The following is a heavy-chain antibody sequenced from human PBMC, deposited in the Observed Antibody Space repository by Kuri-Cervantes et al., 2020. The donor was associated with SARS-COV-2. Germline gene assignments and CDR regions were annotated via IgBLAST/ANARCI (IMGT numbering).Heavy chain of an antibody. Sequence: GESLKISCAASGFTFSSCAMHWVRLAPGKGLEWVAFISYDGSNEYYADSVRGRFTISRDNSNNTLYLRVNSLRAEDTALYYCAEDRVGVLDSWGQGTQVTVSS. CDR2: ISYDGSNE. CDR1: GFTFSSCA. CDR3: AEDRVGVLDS. V-gene: IGHV3-30*01. J-gene: IGHJ5*01. D-gene: IGHD2-21*01.